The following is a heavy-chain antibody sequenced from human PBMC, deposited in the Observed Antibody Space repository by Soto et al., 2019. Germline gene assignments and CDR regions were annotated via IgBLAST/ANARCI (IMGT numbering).Heavy chain of an antibody. CDR3: ARAPEYSSTWDFYYYYMDV. J-gene: IGHJ6*03. Sequence: QVQLVQSGAEVKKPGASVKVSCKASRYIFTSYDINWVRQATGQGLEWVGWMNPKSGNTGYAQKFEGRVTMTRNTSISTAYMELSSLRSEDTAVYYCARAPEYSSTWDFYYYYMDVWGNGTTVAVS. CDR1: RYIFTSYD. CDR2: MNPKSGNT. D-gene: IGHD6-13*01. V-gene: IGHV1-8*01.